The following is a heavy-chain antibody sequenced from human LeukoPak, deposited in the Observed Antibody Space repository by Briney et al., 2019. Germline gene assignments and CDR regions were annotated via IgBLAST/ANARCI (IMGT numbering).Heavy chain of an antibody. D-gene: IGHD6-13*01. CDR1: GYSFTSYW. CDR2: IYPGDSDT. Sequence: PGESLKISCKGSGYSFTSYWIGWVRQMPGKGLEWMGIIYPGDSDTRYSPSFQGQVTISADKSISTAYLQWSSLKASDTAMYYCARLSIAAAGPIYYYYYMDVWGKGTTVTVSS. CDR3: ARLSIAAAGPIYYYYYMDV. J-gene: IGHJ6*03. V-gene: IGHV5-51*01.